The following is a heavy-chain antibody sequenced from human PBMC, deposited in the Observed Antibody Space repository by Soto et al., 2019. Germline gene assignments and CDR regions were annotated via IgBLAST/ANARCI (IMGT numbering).Heavy chain of an antibody. V-gene: IGHV3-21*01. Sequence: EVQLVESGGGLVKPGGSLRLSCAASGFTFSSYSMNWVRQAPGKGLEWVSSISSSSSYIYYTDSVKGRFTISRDNAKNSLYLQMNSLRAEDTAVYYCARAGPSPNLFDPWGQGTLVTVSS. J-gene: IGHJ5*02. CDR1: GFTFSSYS. CDR2: ISSSSSYI. CDR3: ARAGPSPNLFDP.